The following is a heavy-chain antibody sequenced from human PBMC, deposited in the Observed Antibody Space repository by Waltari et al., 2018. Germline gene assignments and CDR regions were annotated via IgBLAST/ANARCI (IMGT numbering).Heavy chain of an antibody. Sequence: QVHLQQWGAGLLKPSETLSLTCAVYGGSFSGFYWTWIRQPPGKGLQWIGQIYHTGSTNDNPSLKSRVTISIDTSKNQVSLKLSSVTAADTAVYYCARGDFASGSFLDYWGQGTLVTVSS. CDR3: ARGDFASGSFLDY. J-gene: IGHJ4*02. D-gene: IGHD3-10*01. V-gene: IGHV4-34*02. CDR1: GGSFSGFY. CDR2: IYHTGST.